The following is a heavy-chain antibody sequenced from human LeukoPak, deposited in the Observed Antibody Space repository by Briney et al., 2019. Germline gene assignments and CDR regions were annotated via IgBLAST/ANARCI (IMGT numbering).Heavy chain of an antibody. J-gene: IGHJ4*02. V-gene: IGHV4-34*01. D-gene: IGHD3-9*01. Sequence: SETLSLTCAVYGGSFSGYYWSWIRQPPGKGLEWIGEINHSGSTNYNPSLKSRVTISVDTSKNQFSLKLSSVTAADTAVYYCARGMEVAGFYKYWGQGTQVTVSS. CDR3: ARGMEVAGFYKY. CDR2: INHSGST. CDR1: GGSFSGYY.